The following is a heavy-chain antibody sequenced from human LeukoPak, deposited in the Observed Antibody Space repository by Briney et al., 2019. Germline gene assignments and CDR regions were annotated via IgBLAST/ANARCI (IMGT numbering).Heavy chain of an antibody. J-gene: IGHJ4*02. V-gene: IGHV3-11*01. CDR1: GFTFRDYY. CDR2: ISETGTTI. Sequence: GGTVRLSCAASGFTFRDYYMGWMRQAPGKGLEWITYISETGTTIYQPDSVKGRFSISRDNDKNTLFLQMNRLRPEATAVYYCASTSYPWNWGQGTLVTVSS. D-gene: IGHD3-16*02. CDR3: ASTSYPWN.